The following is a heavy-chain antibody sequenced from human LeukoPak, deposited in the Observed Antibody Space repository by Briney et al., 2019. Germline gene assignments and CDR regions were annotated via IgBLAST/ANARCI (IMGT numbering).Heavy chain of an antibody. V-gene: IGHV1-18*01. D-gene: IGHD6-19*01. Sequence: ASVKVSCKASGYTFTSYGISWVRQAPGQGLEWMGWISAYNGNTNYAQKLQGRVTMTTDTSTSTAYMELRSLRSDDTAVYYCARVRLVQVNGWFDPWGQGDLVTVSS. CDR3: ARVRLVQVNGWFDP. CDR1: GYTFTSYG. J-gene: IGHJ5*02. CDR2: ISAYNGNT.